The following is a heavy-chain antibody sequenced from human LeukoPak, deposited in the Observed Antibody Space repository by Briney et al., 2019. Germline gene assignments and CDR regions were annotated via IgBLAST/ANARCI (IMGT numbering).Heavy chain of an antibody. CDR1: GFRFSDYW. J-gene: IGHJ4*02. CDR2: ISPDGYDK. V-gene: IGHV3-7*01. Sequence: PGGSLRLSCAASGFRFSDYWMRWARQAPGKGLQWVANISPDGYDKYHVDSVKGRFTVSRDNTKNSLYLQMNSLRVEDTGVYFCVRVQAAVLGVFDYFDYWGQGTLAAVTS. D-gene: IGHD3-3*02. CDR3: VRVQAAVLGVFDYFDY.